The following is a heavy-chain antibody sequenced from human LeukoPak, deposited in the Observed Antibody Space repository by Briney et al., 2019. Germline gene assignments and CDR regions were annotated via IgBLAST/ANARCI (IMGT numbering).Heavy chain of an antibody. J-gene: IGHJ4*02. CDR3: ARGRDSGSFIIDY. Sequence: PGRSLRLSCAGSGFTFASYAVHWVRQAPGKRLEWVAFISSYGTTEHYRDSVKGRFTLSRDNSKNTVSLQMNSLGTEDTAVYYCARGRDSGSFIIDYWGQGTLVTVSS. D-gene: IGHD3-10*01. V-gene: IGHV3-30-3*01. CDR1: GFTFASYA. CDR2: ISSYGTTE.